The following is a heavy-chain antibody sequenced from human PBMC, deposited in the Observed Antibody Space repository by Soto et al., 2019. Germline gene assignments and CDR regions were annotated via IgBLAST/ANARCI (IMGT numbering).Heavy chain of an antibody. CDR3: ARPRGYCSSTSCYALPDAFDI. V-gene: IGHV5-51*01. CDR2: IYPGDSDT. D-gene: IGHD2-2*01. CDR1: GYSFTSYW. Sequence: GESLKISCKGSGYSFTSYWIGWVRQMPGKGLEWMGIIYPGDSDTRYSPSFQGQVTISADKSISTAYLQWSSLKASDTAMYYCARPRGYCSSTSCYALPDAFDIWGQGTMVTVSS. J-gene: IGHJ3*02.